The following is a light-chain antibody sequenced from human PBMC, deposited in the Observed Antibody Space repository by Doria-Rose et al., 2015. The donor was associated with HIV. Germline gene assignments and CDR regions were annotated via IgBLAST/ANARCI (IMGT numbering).Light chain of an antibody. V-gene: IGKV1-5*03. CDR3: QHYKSFPLT. J-gene: IGKJ4*01. CDR2: KTS. Sequence: DIRVTQSPSTLSAFVGDTVTITCRASQSIDTWLAWYQQKPGKAPKLLVYKTSTLESGVPSRFRGRGSGTEFTLTISSLQTDDFATYYCQHYKSFPLTFGGGTKIEIK. CDR1: QSIDTW.